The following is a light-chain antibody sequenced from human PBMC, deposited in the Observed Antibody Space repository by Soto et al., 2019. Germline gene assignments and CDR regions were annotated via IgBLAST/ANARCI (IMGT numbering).Light chain of an antibody. V-gene: IGKV3-11*01. CDR2: DAS. CDR3: QQRNDWPLT. Sequence: EVVMTQSPATLSVSPGERVTFSCRASQSVTTNLAWYQHKPGQSPRLLISDASKRASGIPATFSGSGSGTDFTLTISSLEPEDFAVYYCQQRNDWPLTFGGGTKVDIK. J-gene: IGKJ4*01. CDR1: QSVTTN.